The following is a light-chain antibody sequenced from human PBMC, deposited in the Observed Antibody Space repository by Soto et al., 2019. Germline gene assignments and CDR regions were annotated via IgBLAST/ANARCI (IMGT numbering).Light chain of an antibody. Sequence: QSALTQPASVSGSPGQSITISCTGTSSDVGAYKYVSWYQQHPGKAPKLMIYDVSNRPSGVSNRFSGSKSGNTASLTISGLQAEDEADYYCSSYTSSSTPVVFGTGTKLTVL. V-gene: IGLV2-14*01. J-gene: IGLJ1*01. CDR2: DVS. CDR3: SSYTSSSTPVV. CDR1: SSDVGAYKY.